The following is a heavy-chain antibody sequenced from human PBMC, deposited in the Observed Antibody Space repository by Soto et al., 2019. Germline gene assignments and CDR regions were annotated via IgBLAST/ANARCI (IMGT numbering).Heavy chain of an antibody. D-gene: IGHD3-3*01. CDR2: ISGSGGST. V-gene: IGHV3-23*01. Sequence: GGSLRLSCAASGFTFSSYAMSWVRQAPGKGLEWVSAISGSGGSTYYADSVKGRFTISRDNSKNTLYLQMNSLRAEDTAVYYCAKYAITIFGVVIPQADDAFDIWGQGTMVTVSS. CDR1: GFTFSSYA. CDR3: AKYAITIFGVVIPQADDAFDI. J-gene: IGHJ3*02.